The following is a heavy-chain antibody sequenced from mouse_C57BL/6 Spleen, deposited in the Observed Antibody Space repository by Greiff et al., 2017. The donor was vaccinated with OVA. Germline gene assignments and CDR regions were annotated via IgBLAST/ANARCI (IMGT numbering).Heavy chain of an antibody. CDR2: INPNNGGT. Sequence: EVKLQESGPELVKPGASVKMSCKASGYTFTDYNMHWVKQSHGKSLEWIGYINPNNGGTSYNQKFKGKATLTVNKSSSTAYMELRSLTSEDSAVYYCARGIYYDYENYWGQGTTLTVSS. D-gene: IGHD2-4*01. CDR3: ARGIYYDYENY. J-gene: IGHJ2*01. CDR1: GYTFTDYN. V-gene: IGHV1-22*01.